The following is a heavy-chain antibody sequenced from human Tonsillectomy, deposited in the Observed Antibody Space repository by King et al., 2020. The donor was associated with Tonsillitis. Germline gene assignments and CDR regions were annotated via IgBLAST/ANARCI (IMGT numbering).Heavy chain of an antibody. J-gene: IGHJ4*02. CDR1: GFTFITFD. Sequence: VQLVESGGGVVQPGRSLRLSCAASGFTFITFDMHWVRQAPGKGLEWVAVISYDGSNKYYVDSVKGRFTISRDNSKNTLYLQMNSLRAEDTAVYFCAKDLIDYYDSSGYLDYWGQGTLVTVSS. CDR3: AKDLIDYYDSSGYLDY. CDR2: ISYDGSNK. D-gene: IGHD3-22*01. V-gene: IGHV3-30*18.